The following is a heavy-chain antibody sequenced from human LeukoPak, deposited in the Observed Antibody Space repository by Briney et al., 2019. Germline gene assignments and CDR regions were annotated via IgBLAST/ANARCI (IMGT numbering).Heavy chain of an antibody. J-gene: IGHJ4*02. D-gene: IGHD3-16*02. CDR1: GGSISSYY. CDR3: ARHGRSYTDY. V-gene: IGHV4-59*08. Sequence: KPSETLSLACTFSGGSISSYYWSWIRQPPGKGLEWIGCIYYRGTTNYNPSLKSRVTISVDTSKNQFSLKLSSVTAADTAVYYCARHGRSYTDYWGQGTLVTVSS. CDR2: IYYRGTT.